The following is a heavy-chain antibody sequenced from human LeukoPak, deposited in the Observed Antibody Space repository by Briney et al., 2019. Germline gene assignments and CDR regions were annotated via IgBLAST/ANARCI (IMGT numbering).Heavy chain of an antibody. D-gene: IGHD2-2*01. CDR1: GFTFSNYG. CDR2: ISSSSTYI. V-gene: IGHV3-21*01. CDR3: ARGGDCTSTSCYSNWFDP. Sequence: GGSLRLSCAASGFTFSNYGMNWVRQAPGKGLEWVSLISSSSTYIYYADSVKGRITISRDNSKNTLYLQMNSLRAEDTAVYYCARGGDCTSTSCYSNWFDPWGQGTLVTVSS. J-gene: IGHJ5*02.